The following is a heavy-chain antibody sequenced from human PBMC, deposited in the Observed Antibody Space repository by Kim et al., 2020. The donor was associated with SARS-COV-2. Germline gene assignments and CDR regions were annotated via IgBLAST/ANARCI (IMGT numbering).Heavy chain of an antibody. Sequence: GESLKISCKGSGYSFTSYWISWVRQMPGKGLEWMGRIDPSDSYTNYSPSFQGHVTISADKSISTAYLQWSSLKASDTAMYYCARTAMVRGVILDPYYYYGMDVWGQGTTVTVSS. J-gene: IGHJ6*02. CDR2: IDPSDSYT. D-gene: IGHD3-10*01. CDR3: ARTAMVRGVILDPYYYYGMDV. CDR1: GYSFTSYW. V-gene: IGHV5-10-1*01.